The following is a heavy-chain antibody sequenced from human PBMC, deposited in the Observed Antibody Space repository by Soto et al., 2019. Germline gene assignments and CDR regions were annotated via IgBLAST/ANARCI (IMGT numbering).Heavy chain of an antibody. CDR2: IYPSDSSA. Sequence: QVQLVQSGAEVKKPGAAVKISCKASGYTFTNYYVQWVRQAPGQGLEWMGIIYPSDSSATYAQKFQVRVTMTRDTSTSTVYMELSSLESEDTAVYYCARVQFGSGYRYAGDCWGQGTLVTVSS. CDR3: ARVQFGSGYRYAGDC. CDR1: GYTFTNYY. J-gene: IGHJ4*02. V-gene: IGHV1-46*01. D-gene: IGHD5-18*01.